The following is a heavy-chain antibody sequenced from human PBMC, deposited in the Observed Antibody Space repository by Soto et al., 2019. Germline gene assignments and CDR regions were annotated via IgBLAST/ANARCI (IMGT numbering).Heavy chain of an antibody. CDR3: AISFDLSSGSGTNVDKGCDF. J-gene: IGHJ4*02. V-gene: IGHV3-48*01. D-gene: IGHD3-10*01. CDR2: ISTNSKTI. CDR1: GFTFTSYN. Sequence: QLVESGGGLVQPGGSLRLSCAASGFTFTSYNMNWVRQAPGKGLEWVSYISTNSKTIYYADSVRGRFTISRDNAEHSLYLQRDSLRAEDTALYYCAISFDLSSGSGTNVDKGCDFWGQGTLVTVSS.